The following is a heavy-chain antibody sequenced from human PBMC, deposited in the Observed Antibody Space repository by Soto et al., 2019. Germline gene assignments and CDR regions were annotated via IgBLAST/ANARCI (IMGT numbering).Heavy chain of an antibody. V-gene: IGHV1-69*08. CDR3: ARDRYSRWYFDL. Sequence: QVQLVQSGAEVKKPGSSVKVSCKASGGTFSSYTISWVRQAPGQGLEWMGRIIPILGIANYAQKFQGRVTITADKSTSTAYMELSSLRSEYTAVYYCARDRYSRWYFDLWARGTLVTVSS. D-gene: IGHD6-13*01. CDR1: GGTFSSYT. CDR2: IIPILGIA. J-gene: IGHJ2*01.